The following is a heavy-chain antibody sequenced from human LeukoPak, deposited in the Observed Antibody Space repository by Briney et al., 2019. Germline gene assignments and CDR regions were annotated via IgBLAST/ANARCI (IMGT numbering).Heavy chain of an antibody. CDR2: TKQDGSEK. J-gene: IGHJ3*01. Sequence: PGGSLRLSCAASVFTFRSYWMSWVRQAPGKGLEWVANTKQDGSEKYYVDSVKGRFTISRDNARNSLYLQMNSLRVEDTAVYYCARGAYSYNSGDAFNVWVQGTMVTVSS. D-gene: IGHD2-21*01. CDR3: ARGAYSYNSGDAFNV. V-gene: IGHV3-7*01. CDR1: VFTFRSYW.